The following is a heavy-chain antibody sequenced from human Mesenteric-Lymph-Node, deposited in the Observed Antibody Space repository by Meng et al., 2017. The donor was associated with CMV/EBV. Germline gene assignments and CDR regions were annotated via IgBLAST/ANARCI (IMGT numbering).Heavy chain of an antibody. CDR1: GYSISSGYY. CDR3: ARDSRGGWFDP. J-gene: IGHJ5*02. CDR2: IYYSGST. Sequence: SETLSLTCSVSGYSISSGYYWGWIRQSPGKGLEWIGSIYYSGSTYYNPSLKSRVTISVDTSKNQFSLKLSSVTAADTAVYYCARDSRGGWFDPWGQGTLVTVSS. D-gene: IGHD3-10*01. V-gene: IGHV4-38-2*02.